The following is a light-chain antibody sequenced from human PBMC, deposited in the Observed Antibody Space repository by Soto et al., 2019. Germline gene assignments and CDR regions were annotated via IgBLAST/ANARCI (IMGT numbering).Light chain of an antibody. J-gene: IGKJ1*01. CDR3: QQYNNWLPWT. CDR1: PSVSSN. Sequence: EIVMTQSPATLSVSPGERATLYCRASPSVSSNLAWYQQKPGQAPRLLIYGASTRATGIPTRFSGSGSGTEFTVTVLSLRSEDFAVYHCQQYNNWLPWTFGQGTRVEIK. V-gene: IGKV3-15*01. CDR2: GAS.